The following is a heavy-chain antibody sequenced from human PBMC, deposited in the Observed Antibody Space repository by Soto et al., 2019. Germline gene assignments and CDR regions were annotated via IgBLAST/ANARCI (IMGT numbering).Heavy chain of an antibody. CDR1: GDSISSGGYH. CDR3: ARLAYCSRGGQLFDY. J-gene: IGHJ4*02. V-gene: IGHV4-31*03. Sequence: QVQLQESGPGLVEPSQTLSLTCNVSGDSISSGGYHWSWIRQHQGKGLEWLVYIYYSGATNYTPSLKSRVAIAVHTSKKQFSLNLSSATAADTAVYYCARLAYCSRGGQLFDYWGQGVLVTVSS. CDR2: IYYSGAT. D-gene: IGHD6-25*01.